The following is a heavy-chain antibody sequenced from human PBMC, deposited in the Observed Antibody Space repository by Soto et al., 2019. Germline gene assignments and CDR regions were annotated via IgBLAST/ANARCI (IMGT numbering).Heavy chain of an antibody. CDR3: ARSRPDNRYFGD. CDR2: IKTDGSST. V-gene: IGHV3-74*01. Sequence: EVRLVESGGGLVQPGGSLRLSCAASGFTFSSFWIHWVRQPPGKGLVWVSRIKTDGSSTSYADSVKGRFTISRDNAKNTVYRQMDGVRAEDTAVYYCARSRPDNRYFGDWGQGTLVTVSS. CDR1: GFTFSSFW. J-gene: IGHJ4*02. D-gene: IGHD1-20*01.